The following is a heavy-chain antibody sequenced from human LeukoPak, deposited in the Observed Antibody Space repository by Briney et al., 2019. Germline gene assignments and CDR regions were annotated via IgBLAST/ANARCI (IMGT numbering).Heavy chain of an antibody. CDR1: GDSISNYY. D-gene: IGHD3-22*01. Sequence: PSETLSLTCTVSGDSISNYYWSWIRQPAGKGLEWIGRISTSGSTNYNPSLKSRVTISVDTSKNQFSLKLSSVTAADTAVYYCARGGWSRTYYYDSSGYSNNWFDPWGQGTLVTVSS. V-gene: IGHV4-4*07. CDR2: ISTSGST. J-gene: IGHJ5*02. CDR3: ARGGWSRTYYYDSSGYSNNWFDP.